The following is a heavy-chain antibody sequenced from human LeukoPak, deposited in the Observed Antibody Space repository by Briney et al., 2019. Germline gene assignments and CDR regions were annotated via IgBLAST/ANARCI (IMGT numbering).Heavy chain of an antibody. Sequence: SVKVSCKASGGTFSSYAISWVRQAPGQGLEWMGGIIPIFGTANYAQKFQGRVTITADESTSTAYMELSSLRSEDTAVYYCARDGSGSYSSDYWGQGTLVTVSS. CDR2: IIPIFGTA. CDR1: GGTFSSYA. CDR3: ARDGSGSYSSDY. V-gene: IGHV1-69*13. J-gene: IGHJ4*02. D-gene: IGHD3-10*01.